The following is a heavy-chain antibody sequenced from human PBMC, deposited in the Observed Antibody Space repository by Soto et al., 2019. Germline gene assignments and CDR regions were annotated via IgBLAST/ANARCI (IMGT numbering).Heavy chain of an antibody. CDR3: ARDYIGYAYYYYGMDV. D-gene: IGHD1-1*01. V-gene: IGHV4-59*01. CDR1: GGSISSYY. CDR2: IYYSGST. Sequence: KTXETLALTFTVSGGSISSYYGSWIRQPPGKGLEWIGYIYYSGSTNYNPSLKSRVTISVDTSKNQFSLKLSSVTAADTAVYYCARDYIGYAYYYYGMDVWGQGTTVTVSS. J-gene: IGHJ6*02.